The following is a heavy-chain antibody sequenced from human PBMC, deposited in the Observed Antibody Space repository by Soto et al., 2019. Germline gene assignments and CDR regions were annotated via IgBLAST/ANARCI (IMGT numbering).Heavy chain of an antibody. Sequence: MGRFTISRDNAKNSLYLQMNSLRAEDTAVYYCARDKGRRDWGQGTLVTVSS. V-gene: IGHV3-11*06. CDR3: ARDKGRRD. J-gene: IGHJ4*02.